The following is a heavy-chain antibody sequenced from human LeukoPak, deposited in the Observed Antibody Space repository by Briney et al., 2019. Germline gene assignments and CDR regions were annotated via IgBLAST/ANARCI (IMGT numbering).Heavy chain of an antibody. V-gene: IGHV1-18*01. CDR3: ARVHRMITFGGPRLTY. D-gene: IGHD3-16*01. J-gene: IGHJ4*02. CDR1: GYTFTSYG. Sequence: ASVKVSCKASGYTFTSYGISWVRQAPGQGLEWMGWISAYNGYTNYAQKLQGRVTITTDTSTSTAYMELSSLRSEDTAVYYCARVHRMITFGGPRLTYWGQGTLVIVSS. CDR2: ISAYNGYT.